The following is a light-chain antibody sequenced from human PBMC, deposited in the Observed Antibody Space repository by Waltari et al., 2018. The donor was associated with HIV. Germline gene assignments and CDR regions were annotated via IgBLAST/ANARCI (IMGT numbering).Light chain of an antibody. CDR2: DFS. J-gene: IGLJ3*02. CDR3: CSYVSEIVPCV. V-gene: IGLV2-23*02. Sequence: QTALTQPASVSGSPGQSITISCTGTSSDVGAYNLVSWYQQHPGKAPRIIIYDFSERPAGVSNRFTGSKSGNTASLTISGLQAEDEADYYCCSYVSEIVPCVFGGGTKLTVL. CDR1: SSDVGAYNL.